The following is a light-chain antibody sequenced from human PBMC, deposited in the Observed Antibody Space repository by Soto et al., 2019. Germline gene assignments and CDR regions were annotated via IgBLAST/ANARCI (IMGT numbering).Light chain of an antibody. CDR2: GAA. J-gene: IGKJ4*01. CDR3: QQYGSSPFLT. CDR1: QSVSSSY. V-gene: IGKV3-20*01. Sequence: EIVLTQSPGTLSLSPGERATLSCRASQSVSSSYLAWYQHKPGQAPRLLIYGAASRATGIPDRFSGSGSGTDFTLTISRLEAEDFAVYYCQQYGSSPFLTFGGGTKVDIK.